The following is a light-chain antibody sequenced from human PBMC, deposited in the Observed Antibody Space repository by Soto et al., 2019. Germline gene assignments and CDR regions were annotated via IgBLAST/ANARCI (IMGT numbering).Light chain of an antibody. J-gene: IGKJ1*01. CDR1: QSISSW. Sequence: DIQMTQSPSTLSASVGDRVTITCRASQSISSWLAWYQQKPGKAPKLLIYKASSLESGVPSRFSGSGSGTDFTLTSISLQPDDVATYYCQQYKSYWTFGQGTKVEIK. CDR3: QQYKSYWT. V-gene: IGKV1-5*03. CDR2: KAS.